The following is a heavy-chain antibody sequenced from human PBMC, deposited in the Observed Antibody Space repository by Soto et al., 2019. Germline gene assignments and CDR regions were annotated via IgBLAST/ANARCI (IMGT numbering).Heavy chain of an antibody. V-gene: IGHV1-8*01. CDR2: MNPNSGNT. J-gene: IGHJ3*02. Sequence: QVQLVQSGAEVKKPGASVKVSCKASGYTFTSYDINWVRQATGQGLEWMGWMNPNSGNTGYAQKFQGRVTMTRNTSISTAYMELSSLRSEDTALYYCAREGLWFGPYAFDIWGQGTMVTVSS. D-gene: IGHD3-10*01. CDR3: AREGLWFGPYAFDI. CDR1: GYTFTSYD.